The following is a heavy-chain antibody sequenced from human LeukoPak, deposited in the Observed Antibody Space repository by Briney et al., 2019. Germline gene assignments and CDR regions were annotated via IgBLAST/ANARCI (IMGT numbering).Heavy chain of an antibody. V-gene: IGHV3-30*02. CDR2: IRYDGSNE. CDR1: GFTFSSYG. Sequence: GGSLRLSCAASGFTFSSYGMHWVRQAPGKGLEWVSFIRYDGSNEYYADSVRGRFTISRDNSKNTLNLQMNSLRAEDTAVYHCARDLGQYYDTSDNWFDPWGQGTLVTVSS. D-gene: IGHD3-22*01. J-gene: IGHJ5*02. CDR3: ARDLGQYYDTSDNWFDP.